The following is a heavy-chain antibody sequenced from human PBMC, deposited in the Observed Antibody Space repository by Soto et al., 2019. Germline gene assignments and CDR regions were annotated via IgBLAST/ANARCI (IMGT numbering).Heavy chain of an antibody. CDR3: ARQTTVTPFHFDY. CDR1: GGSISSGDYY. J-gene: IGHJ4*02. Sequence: SETLSLTCTVSGGSISSGDYYWSWIRQPPGKGLEWIGYIYYSGSTYYNPSLKSRVTISVDTSKNQFSLKLSSVTAADTAVYYCARQTTVTPFHFDYWGQGTLVTVSS. CDR2: IYYSGST. V-gene: IGHV4-30-4*01. D-gene: IGHD4-17*01.